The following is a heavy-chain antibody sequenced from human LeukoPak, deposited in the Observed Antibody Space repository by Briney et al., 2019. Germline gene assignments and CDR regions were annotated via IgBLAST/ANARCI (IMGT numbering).Heavy chain of an antibody. CDR2: INPIFGTA. CDR1: GYTFINYY. J-gene: IGHJ5*02. Sequence: SSVTVSCKASGYTFINYYMHWVRQARGQRLAGMGGINPIFGTANYAQKCQVRVTITADESTSTAYMELSSLRSEDTAVYYCARGGEPGIAAAQAWFDPWGQGTLVTVSS. CDR3: ARGGEPGIAAAQAWFDP. V-gene: IGHV1-69*13. D-gene: IGHD6-13*01.